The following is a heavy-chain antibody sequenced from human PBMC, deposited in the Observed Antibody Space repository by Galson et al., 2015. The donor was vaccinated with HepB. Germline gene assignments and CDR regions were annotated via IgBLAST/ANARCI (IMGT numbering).Heavy chain of an antibody. CDR1: GGTFSSYA. V-gene: IGHV1-69*13. J-gene: IGHJ6*02. Sequence: SVKVSCKASGGTFSSYAISWVRQAPGQGLEWMGGIIPIFGTANYAQKFQGRVTITADESTSTAYMELGSLRSEDTAVYYCARGEWLRSALTYYYYGMDVWGQGTTVTVSS. CDR2: IIPIFGTA. D-gene: IGHD5-12*01. CDR3: ARGEWLRSALTYYYYGMDV.